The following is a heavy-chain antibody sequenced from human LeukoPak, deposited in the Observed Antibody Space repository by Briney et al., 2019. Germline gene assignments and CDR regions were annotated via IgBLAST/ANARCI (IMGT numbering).Heavy chain of an antibody. V-gene: IGHV1-18*01. Sequence: ASVKVSCKASGGTFSSYAISWERQAPGQGLEWMGWISAYNGNTNYAQKLQGRVTMTTDTSTSTAYMELRSLRSDDTAVYYCARADSGSYYRPNWFDPWGQGTLVTVSS. D-gene: IGHD1-26*01. CDR2: ISAYNGNT. J-gene: IGHJ5*02. CDR1: GGTFSSYA. CDR3: ARADSGSYYRPNWFDP.